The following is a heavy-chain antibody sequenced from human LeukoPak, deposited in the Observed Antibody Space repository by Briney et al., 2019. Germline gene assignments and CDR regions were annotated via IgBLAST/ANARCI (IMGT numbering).Heavy chain of an antibody. CDR3: ASHRDYYDSSGYYYFDY. CDR1: GFTFSSYE. V-gene: IGHV3-48*03. D-gene: IGHD3-22*01. CDR2: ISSSGSTI. J-gene: IGHJ4*02. Sequence: GGSLRLSCAASGFTFSSYEMNWVRQAPGKGLEWVSYISSSGSTIYYADSVKGRFTISRDNAKNSLYLQMNSLRAEDTAVYYCASHRDYYDSSGYYYFDYWGQGTLVTVSS.